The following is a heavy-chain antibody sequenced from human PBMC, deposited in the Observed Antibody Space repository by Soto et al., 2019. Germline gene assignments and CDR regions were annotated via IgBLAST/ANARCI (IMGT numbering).Heavy chain of an antibody. J-gene: IGHJ4*02. CDR1: GGSISSGDYY. CDR3: ARGGRRTKSGEGIDY. D-gene: IGHD7-27*01. Sequence: QVQLQESGPGLVKPSQTLSLTCTVSGGSISSGDYYWSWIRQPPGKGLEWIGYIYYSGSTYYNPSLKSRVTISVDTSKNQFPLKLSSVTAADTAVYYCARGGRRTKSGEGIDYWGQGTLVTVSS. V-gene: IGHV4-30-4*01. CDR2: IYYSGST.